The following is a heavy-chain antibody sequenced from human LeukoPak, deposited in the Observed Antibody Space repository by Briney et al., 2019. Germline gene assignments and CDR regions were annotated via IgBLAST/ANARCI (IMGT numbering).Heavy chain of an antibody. J-gene: IGHJ3*02. CDR3: ARVPYCSSTSCYEGAFDI. Sequence: GASVKVSCKASGGTFSSYAISWVRQAPGQGLEWMGGIIPIFGTANYAQKFQGRVTITADESTSTAYMELSSLRSEDTAVYYCARVPYCSSTSCYEGAFDIWGQGTMVTVSS. D-gene: IGHD2-2*01. CDR2: IIPIFGTA. CDR1: GGTFSSYA. V-gene: IGHV1-69*13.